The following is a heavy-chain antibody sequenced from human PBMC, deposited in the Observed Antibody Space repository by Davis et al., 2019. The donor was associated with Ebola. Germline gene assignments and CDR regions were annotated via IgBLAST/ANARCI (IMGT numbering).Heavy chain of an antibody. Sequence: GGSLRLSCAASGFTFSDYYMSWIRQAPGKGLEWVSYISSSGSTIYYADSVKGRFTISRDNAKNSLYLQMNSLRAEDTAEYYCARLGVRGVIHTDYWGQGTLVTVSS. J-gene: IGHJ4*02. CDR2: ISSSGSTI. D-gene: IGHD3-10*01. V-gene: IGHV3-11*01. CDR3: ARLGVRGVIHTDY. CDR1: GFTFSDYY.